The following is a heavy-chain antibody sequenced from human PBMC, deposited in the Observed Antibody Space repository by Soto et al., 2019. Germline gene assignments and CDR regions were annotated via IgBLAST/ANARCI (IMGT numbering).Heavy chain of an antibody. J-gene: IGHJ4*02. D-gene: IGHD3-3*01. CDR3: AHHPFTVFGVVTMF. CDR1: GFSLSTSGVG. Sequence: QITLKESGPTLVKPTQTLTLTCTFSGFSLSTSGVGVGWIRQPPGKALEWLALIYWDDDKRYSPSLKSRLTITKDAAKNQVVLTMTHMDPVDTAAYYCAHHPFTVFGVVTMFWGQGTLVTVSS. V-gene: IGHV2-5*02. CDR2: IYWDDDK.